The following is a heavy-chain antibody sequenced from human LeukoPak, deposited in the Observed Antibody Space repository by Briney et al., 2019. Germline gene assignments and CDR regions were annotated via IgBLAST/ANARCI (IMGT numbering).Heavy chain of an antibody. CDR2: FDPEDGET. D-gene: IGHD4-11*01. CDR1: GYTLTELS. Sequence: GASVKVSCKVSGYTLTELSMHWVRQAPGKGLEWMGGFDPEDGETIYAQKFQGRVTMTEDTSTDTAYMELSSLRSEDTAVYYCARVATVPHAYYYYMDVWGKGTTVTVSS. V-gene: IGHV1-24*01. J-gene: IGHJ6*03. CDR3: ARVATVPHAYYYYMDV.